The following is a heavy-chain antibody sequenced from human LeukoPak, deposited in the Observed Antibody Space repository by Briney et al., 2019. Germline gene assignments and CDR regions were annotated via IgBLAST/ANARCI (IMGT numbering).Heavy chain of an antibody. J-gene: IGHJ4*01. CDR1: GGSFSGYY. CDR3: GRVYCSSTSCHYYIDD. D-gene: IGHD2-2*01. Sequence: SETLSLTCAVYGGSFSGYYWSWIRHTPGTGLEWIGEINLSGSTNYKPSPKRRVTISVDTSTSQLSLTLSSVTAADTAVYYCGRVYCSSTSCHYYIDDWGQGTLVTVSS. CDR2: INLSGST. V-gene: IGHV4-34*01.